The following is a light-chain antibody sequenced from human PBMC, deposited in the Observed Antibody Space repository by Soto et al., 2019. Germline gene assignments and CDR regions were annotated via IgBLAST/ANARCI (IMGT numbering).Light chain of an antibody. J-gene: IGKJ5*01. CDR3: QQYNNGTPIT. V-gene: IGKV3-15*01. CDR1: QSVRSN. CDR2: GAS. Sequence: EVVSTQSPATLSVYKGERVTLSCRASQSVRSNLAWYQQKPGQSPRLLIYGASTRATGIPARFSGSGSGTEFTLTISSLQSEDFAVYYCQQYNNGTPITFCQVTRLETK.